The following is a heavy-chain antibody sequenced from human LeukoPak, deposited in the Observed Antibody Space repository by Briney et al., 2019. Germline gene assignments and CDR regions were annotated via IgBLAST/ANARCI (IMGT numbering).Heavy chain of an antibody. CDR2: FDPEDGET. Sequence: ASVKVSCKVSGYTLTELSMRWVRQAPGKGLEWMGGFDPEDGETIYAQKFQGRVTMTEDTSTDTAYMELSSLRSEDTAVYYCAPGLGSAAGLGYWGQGTLVTVSS. V-gene: IGHV1-24*01. CDR1: GYTLTELS. J-gene: IGHJ4*02. CDR3: APGLGSAAGLGY. D-gene: IGHD6-13*01.